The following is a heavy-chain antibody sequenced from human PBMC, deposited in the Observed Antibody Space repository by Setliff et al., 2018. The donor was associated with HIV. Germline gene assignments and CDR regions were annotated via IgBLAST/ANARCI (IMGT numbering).Heavy chain of an antibody. D-gene: IGHD3-22*01. V-gene: IGHV1-3*03. CDR3: ARKGYDSSGYYYFEN. Sequence: ASVKVSCKASGYTFTSNPIHWVRQAPGQRLEWMGWINPANGDTENSQEFQGRVTITRDTSANTVYMEMNSLTSEDMAVYYCARKGYDSSGYYYFENWGQGTLVTVSS. CDR1: GYTFTSNP. J-gene: IGHJ4*02. CDR2: INPANGDT.